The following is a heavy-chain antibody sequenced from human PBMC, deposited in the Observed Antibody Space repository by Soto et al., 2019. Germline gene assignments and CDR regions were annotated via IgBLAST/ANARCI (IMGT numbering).Heavy chain of an antibody. J-gene: IGHJ6*02. CDR2: ISSSGSTI. D-gene: IGHD2-2*01. CDR3: AREGPGTVPYYYYGMDV. Sequence: GGSLRLSCAASGFTFSSYEMNWVRQAPGKGLEWVSYISSSGSTIYYADSVKGRFTISRDNAKNSLYLQMNSLRAEDTAVYYCAREGPGTVPYYYYGMDVWGQGTTVTVSS. V-gene: IGHV3-48*03. CDR1: GFTFSSYE.